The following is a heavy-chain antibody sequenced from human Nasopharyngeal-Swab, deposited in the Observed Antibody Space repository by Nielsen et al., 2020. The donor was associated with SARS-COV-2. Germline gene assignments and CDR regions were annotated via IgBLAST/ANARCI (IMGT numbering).Heavy chain of an antibody. CDR1: GYSFTSYW. CDR3: ATHPYCSSTSCYSH. CDR2: IYPGDSDT. J-gene: IGHJ4*02. V-gene: IGHV5-51*01. Sequence: KVSCKGSGYSFTSYWIGWARQMPGKGLEWMGIIYPGDSDTRYSPSFQGQVTISADKSISTAYLQWSSLKASDTAMYYCATHPYCSSTSCYSHWGQGTLVTVSS. D-gene: IGHD2-2*02.